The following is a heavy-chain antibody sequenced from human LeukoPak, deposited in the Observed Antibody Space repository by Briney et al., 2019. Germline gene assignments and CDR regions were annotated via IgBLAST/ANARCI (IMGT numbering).Heavy chain of an antibody. CDR1: GFTFSSYA. V-gene: IGHV3-30-3*01. D-gene: IGHD3-9*01. CDR2: ISYDGSNK. J-gene: IGHJ5*02. CDR3: ARESYYDILTGYYNSPYNWFDP. Sequence: GGSLRLSCAASGFTFSSYAMHWVRQAPGKGLEWVAVISYDGSNKYYADSVKGRFTISRDNSKNTLYLQMNSLRAEDTAVYYCARESYYDILTGYYNSPYNWFDPWGQGTLVTVSS.